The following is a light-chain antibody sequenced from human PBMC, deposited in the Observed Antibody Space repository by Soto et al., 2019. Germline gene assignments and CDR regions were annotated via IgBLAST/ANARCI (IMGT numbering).Light chain of an antibody. CDR3: SSYTSSSTYV. J-gene: IGLJ1*01. CDR1: SSDVGGYNY. Sequence: QDVLSEPGWVCGSTGQSIAISRTGTSSDVGGYNYVSWYQQHPGKAPKIMVYDVSNRPSGVSNRFSGSKSGNTASLTISGLHAEDEADYYCSSYTSSSTYVFGTGTKVTVL. V-gene: IGLV2-14*01. CDR2: DVS.